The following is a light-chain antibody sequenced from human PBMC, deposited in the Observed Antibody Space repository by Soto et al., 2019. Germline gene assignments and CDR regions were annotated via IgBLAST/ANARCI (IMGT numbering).Light chain of an antibody. CDR1: QGVSKY. J-gene: IGKJ4*01. CDR3: QQYENFPLT. V-gene: IGKV1-33*01. CDR2: DAS. Sequence: DIQMTQSPSSLSASVGDRVTVSCQASQGVSKYLNWYQQKAGEAPKLLIFDASNLETGVPSRFSGSGSGTDFNFTISSLQPEDIATYYCQQYENFPLTFGGGTKVDIK.